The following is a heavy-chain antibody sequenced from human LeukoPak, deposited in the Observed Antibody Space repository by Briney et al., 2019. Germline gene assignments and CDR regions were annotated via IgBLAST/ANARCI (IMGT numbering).Heavy chain of an antibody. CDR1: GFTFSSYE. V-gene: IGHV3-48*03. J-gene: IGHJ6*02. CDR2: ISSSGSTI. D-gene: IGHD3-10*01. CDR3: ARDYGSGSYSVSAYYGMDV. Sequence: PGGSLRLSCAASGFTFSSYEMNWVRQAPGKGLEWVSYISSSGSTIYYADSVKGRFTISRDNAKNSLYLQMNSLRAEDTAVYYCARDYGSGSYSVSAYYGMDVWVQGTTVTVSS.